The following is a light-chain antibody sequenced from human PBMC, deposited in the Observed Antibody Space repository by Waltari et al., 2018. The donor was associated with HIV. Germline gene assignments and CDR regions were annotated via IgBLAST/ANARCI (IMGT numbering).Light chain of an antibody. CDR1: EGINNY. V-gene: IGKV1-9*01. CDR2: AAS. J-gene: IGKJ3*01. CDR3: QQLGT. Sequence: DIQLTQSPSYLSASVGDRVTVTCRAREGINNYLAWYQQQPGTAPKLLVYAASTLQNGVPSMFSGRGSGTEFTLTIDSLQPEDFATYYCQQLGTFGPGTTVDIK.